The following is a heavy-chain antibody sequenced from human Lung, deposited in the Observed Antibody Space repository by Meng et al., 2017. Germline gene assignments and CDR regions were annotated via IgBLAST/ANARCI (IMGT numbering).Heavy chain of an antibody. Sequence: HLQESGPGLVKASETLSLTCTVSGGSINNYYWSWIRQPAGKGLEWIGRIYSSGSTDYNPSLRSRVTMSVDTSKNQFSLKLTSVTAADTAVYYCTRQFFDYVWGSYRPNWFDAWGQGTLVTVSS. D-gene: IGHD3-16*01. CDR1: GGSINNYY. CDR2: IYSSGST. V-gene: IGHV4-4*07. J-gene: IGHJ5*02. CDR3: TRQFFDYVWGSYRPNWFDA.